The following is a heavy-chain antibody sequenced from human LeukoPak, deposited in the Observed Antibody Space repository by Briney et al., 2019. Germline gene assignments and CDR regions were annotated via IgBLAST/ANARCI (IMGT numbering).Heavy chain of an antibody. V-gene: IGHV1-18*01. D-gene: IGHD3-10*01. CDR2: ISAYNGDT. CDR3: ARGSGTITMVRGVFYGMDV. J-gene: IGHJ6*02. Sequence: ASVKVSCKTSGYIFAHNGISWVRQAPGQGPEWMGWISAYNGDTNYAQNFQGRVTMTRDTSTSTVYMELRSLRSDDTAVYYCARGSGTITMVRGVFYGMDVWGQGTTVTVSS. CDR1: GYIFAHNG.